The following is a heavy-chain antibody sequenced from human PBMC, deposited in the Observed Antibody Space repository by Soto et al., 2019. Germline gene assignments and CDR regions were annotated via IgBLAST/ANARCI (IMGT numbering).Heavy chain of an antibody. CDR2: INADGST. J-gene: IGHJ5*02. V-gene: IGHV3-53*02. Sequence: EVQLVETGGGLIQPGGSLRLSCAASGFNVNINYMSWVRHAPGKGLEWVSIINADGSTFYGDSVKGRFTISRDNSKNTVYLQMDRLRAEDAAVYYCASIAVVEGFDPWGQGTLVTVSS. D-gene: IGHD6-19*01. CDR1: GFNVNINY. CDR3: ASIAVVEGFDP.